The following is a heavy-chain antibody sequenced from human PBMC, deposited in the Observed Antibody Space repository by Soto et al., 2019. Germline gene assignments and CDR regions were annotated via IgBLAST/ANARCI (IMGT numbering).Heavy chain of an antibody. CDR1: GGTFSSYA. CDR3: ARCGGDCYSDLVYLGY. V-gene: IGHV1-69*13. J-gene: IGHJ4*02. CDR2: IIPIFGTA. D-gene: IGHD2-21*02. Sequence: GASVKVSCKASGGTFSSYAISWVRQAPGQGLEWMGGIIPIFGTANYAQKFQGRVTITADESTSTAYMELSSLRSEDTAVYYCARCGGDCYSDLVYLGYWGQGTLVTVSS.